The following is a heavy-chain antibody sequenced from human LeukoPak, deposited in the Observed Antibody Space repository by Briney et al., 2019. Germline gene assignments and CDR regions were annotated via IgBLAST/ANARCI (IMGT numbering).Heavy chain of an antibody. D-gene: IGHD3-9*01. CDR2: IYYSGST. J-gene: IGHJ4*02. CDR3: ARVPYDTVSGFDY. V-gene: IGHV4-39*07. CDR1: GGSISSSSYY. Sequence: SETLSLTCTVSGGSISSSSYYWGWIRQPPGKGLEWIGSIYYSGSTYYNPSLKSRVTISVDTSKNQFSLKLSSVTAADTAVYYCARVPYDTVSGFDYWGQGTLVTVSS.